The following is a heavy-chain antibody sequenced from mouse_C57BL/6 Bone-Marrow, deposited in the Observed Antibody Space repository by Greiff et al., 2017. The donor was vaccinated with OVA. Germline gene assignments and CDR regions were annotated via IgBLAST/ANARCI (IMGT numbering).Heavy chain of an antibody. CDR3: ARPSLDYYGSSFAY. CDR2: ISNGGGST. CDR1: GFTFSDYY. V-gene: IGHV5-12*01. D-gene: IGHD1-1*01. J-gene: IGHJ3*01. Sequence: DVKLVESGGGLVQPGGSLKLSCAASGFTFSDYYMYWVRQTPEKRLEWVAYISNGGGSTYYPDTVKGRFTISRDNAKNTLYLQMSRLKSEDTAMYYCARPSLDYYGSSFAYWGQGTLVTVSA.